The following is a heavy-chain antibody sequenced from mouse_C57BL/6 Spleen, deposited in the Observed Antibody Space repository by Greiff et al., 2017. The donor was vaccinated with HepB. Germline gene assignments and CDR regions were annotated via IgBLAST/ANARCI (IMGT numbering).Heavy chain of an antibody. J-gene: IGHJ1*03. CDR3: ARDYCSIYDWYRDV. D-gene: IGHD1-1*01. CDR2: INPSSGYT. V-gene: IGHV1-4*01. CDR1: GYTFTSYT. Sequence: QVQLQQSGAELARPGASVKMSCKASGYTFTSYTMHWVKQRPGQGLEWIGYINPSSGYTKYNQKFKDKATLTADKSSSTAYMQLSSLTSEDSAVYFCARDYCSIYDWYRDVGGTGTTVTVSS.